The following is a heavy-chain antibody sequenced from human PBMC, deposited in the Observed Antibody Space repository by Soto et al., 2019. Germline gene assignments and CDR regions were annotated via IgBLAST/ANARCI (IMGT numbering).Heavy chain of an antibody. CDR2: INWNGGST. J-gene: IGHJ6*03. Sequence: EVQLVESGGGVVRPGGSLRLSCAASGFTFDDYGMSWVRQAPGKGLEWVSGINWNGGSTGYADSVKGRFTISRDNAKNSLYLQMNSLRAEDTASYHCARGGITIFGVAHMDVWGKGTTVTVSS. CDR1: GFTFDDYG. CDR3: ARGGITIFGVAHMDV. V-gene: IGHV3-20*01. D-gene: IGHD3-3*01.